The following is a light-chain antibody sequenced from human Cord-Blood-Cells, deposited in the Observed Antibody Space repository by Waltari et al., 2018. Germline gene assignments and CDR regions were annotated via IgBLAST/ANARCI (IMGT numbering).Light chain of an antibody. V-gene: IGLV2-23*01. J-gene: IGLJ1*01. CDR3: CSDAGSSTYV. CDR2: EGS. Sequence: QSALTQPASVSGSPGQSITISCTGTSSDVGSYNLVSWYQQHPGKAPKLMIYEGSKRPSGVSNRFSGSKSGNTASLTISGLQAEDEADYYCCSDAGSSTYVFGTG. CDR1: SSDVGSYNL.